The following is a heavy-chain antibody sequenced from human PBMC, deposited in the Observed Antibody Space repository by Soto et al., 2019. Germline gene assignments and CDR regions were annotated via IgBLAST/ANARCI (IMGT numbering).Heavy chain of an antibody. CDR3: ARAYMNSWYFDL. J-gene: IGHJ2*01. CDR1: GFTFSSYS. CDR2: ISSSATTT. D-gene: IGHD1-20*01. Sequence: EVQLVESGGDLVQPGGSLRLSCAASGFTFSSYSMNWVRQAPGKGLEWVLDISSSATTTSCANPVKGQFTISRDAAKNSLYLQMNSLRAEATALYYGARAYMNSWYFDLWGRGTLVSVSS. V-gene: IGHV3-48*01.